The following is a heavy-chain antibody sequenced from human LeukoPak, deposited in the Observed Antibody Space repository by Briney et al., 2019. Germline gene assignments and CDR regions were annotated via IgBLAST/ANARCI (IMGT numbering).Heavy chain of an antibody. J-gene: IGHJ3*02. CDR3: AKELINRAFDI. CDR1: GFTFSDYY. V-gene: IGHV3-11*05. Sequence: GGSLRLSCAASGFTFSDYYMSWIRQAPGKGLEWVSSISSSSSYIYYADSVKGRFTISRDNAKNSLYLQMNSLRAEDTAVYYCAKELINRAFDIWGQGTMVTVSS. D-gene: IGHD5-24*01. CDR2: ISSSSSYI.